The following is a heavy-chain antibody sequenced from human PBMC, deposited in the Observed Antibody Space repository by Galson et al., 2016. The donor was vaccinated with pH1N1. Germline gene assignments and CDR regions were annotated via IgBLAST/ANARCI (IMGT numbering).Heavy chain of an antibody. V-gene: IGHV4-39*01. D-gene: IGHD6-6*01. CDR3: ARHGVPLSSSSFVLDS. CDR1: GGSISTSSYY. Sequence: TLSLTCTVSGGSISTSSYYWGWIRQAPGKGLAWIGSIYYNGYDFYNPSLKSRLASSIDTSKNKFSLHLSSVTAAETAVYYCARHGVPLSSSSFVLDSWGQGTLVTVSS. CDR2: IYYNGYD. J-gene: IGHJ4*02.